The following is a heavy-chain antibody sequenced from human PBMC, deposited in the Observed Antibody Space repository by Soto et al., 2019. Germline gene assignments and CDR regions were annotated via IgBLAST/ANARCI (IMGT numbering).Heavy chain of an antibody. V-gene: IGHV1-18*01. CDR1: GYTFTNYD. CDR2: ISTYTGNT. D-gene: IGHD3-10*01. CDR3: ARGYYYGSGRPTPGSMDV. J-gene: IGHJ6*02. Sequence: QVHLVQSGAEVKKPGASVKVSCKASGYTFTNYDINWVRQAPGQGLEWMGWISTYTGNTNYAQKLQGRVTMTTDTSTSTAYMELRSLRSDDPAVYYCARGYYYGSGRPTPGSMDVWGQGTTVTVSS.